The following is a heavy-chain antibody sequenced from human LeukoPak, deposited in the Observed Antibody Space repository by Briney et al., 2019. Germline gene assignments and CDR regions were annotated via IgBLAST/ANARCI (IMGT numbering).Heavy chain of an antibody. CDR1: GRSLSGYY. CDR3: ARHVCSSTSCSIDY. D-gene: IGHD2-2*01. J-gene: IGHJ4*02. CDR2: INHSGST. Sequence: SETLSLTCAVYGRSLSGYYWSWIRQPPGKGLEWIGEINHSGSTNYNPSLKSRVTISVDTSKNQFSLKLSSVTAADTAVYYCARHVCSSTSCSIDYWGQGTLVTVSS. V-gene: IGHV4-34*01.